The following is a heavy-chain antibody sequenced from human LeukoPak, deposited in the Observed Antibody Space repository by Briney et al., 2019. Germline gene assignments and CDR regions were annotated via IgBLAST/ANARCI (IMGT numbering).Heavy chain of an antibody. Sequence: SVKVSCKASGGTFSSYAISWVRQAPGQGLEWMGGIIPIFGTANYAQKFQGRVTITADESTSTAYMELSSLRSEDTAVYYCARYDFGVVIQNEYYFDYWGQGTLVTVSS. D-gene: IGHD3-3*01. J-gene: IGHJ4*02. CDR2: IIPIFGTA. CDR3: ARYDFGVVIQNEYYFDY. V-gene: IGHV1-69*13. CDR1: GGTFSSYA.